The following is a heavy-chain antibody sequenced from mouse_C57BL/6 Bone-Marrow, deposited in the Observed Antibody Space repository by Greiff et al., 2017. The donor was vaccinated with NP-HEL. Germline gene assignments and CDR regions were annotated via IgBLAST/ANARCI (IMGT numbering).Heavy chain of an antibody. D-gene: IGHD2-5*01. CDR2: IRLKSDNYAT. CDR3: TGPGYSNCFDY. V-gene: IGHV6-3*01. CDR1: GFTFSNYW. J-gene: IGHJ2*01. Sequence: EVKLEESGGGLVQPGGSMKLSCVASGFTFSNYWMNWVRQSPEKGLEWVAQIRLKSDNYATHYAESVKGRFTISRDDSKSSVYLQMNNLRAEDTGIYYCTGPGYSNCFDYWGQGTTLTVSS.